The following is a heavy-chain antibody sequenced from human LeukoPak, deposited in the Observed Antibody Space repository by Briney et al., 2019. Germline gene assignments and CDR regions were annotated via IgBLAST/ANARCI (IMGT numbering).Heavy chain of an antibody. Sequence: GGSLRLSCAASGFTFSSYGMHWVRQAPGKGLEWVAFIRYDGSNKYYADSVKGRFTISRDNSKNTLYLQMNSLRAEDTAVYYCAKVWEIVVVLQGFDIWGQGTMVTVSS. CDR3: AKVWEIVVVLQGFDI. CDR2: IRYDGSNK. CDR1: GFTFSSYG. D-gene: IGHD3-22*01. V-gene: IGHV3-30*02. J-gene: IGHJ3*02.